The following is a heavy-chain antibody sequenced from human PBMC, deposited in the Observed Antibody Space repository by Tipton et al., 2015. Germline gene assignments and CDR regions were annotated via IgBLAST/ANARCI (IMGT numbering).Heavy chain of an antibody. D-gene: IGHD3-9*01. Sequence: SLRLSCAASGFTFSTYWMTWVRQAPGKGLEWVSTISGNGFSTYYADSLKGRFTISRDNSKSTLYLQMNSLRAEDTAVYYCAKVGYFDWLIYWGQGTLVTVSS. CDR3: AKVGYFDWLIY. CDR2: ISGNGFST. V-gene: IGHV3-23*01. CDR1: GFTFSTYW. J-gene: IGHJ4*02.